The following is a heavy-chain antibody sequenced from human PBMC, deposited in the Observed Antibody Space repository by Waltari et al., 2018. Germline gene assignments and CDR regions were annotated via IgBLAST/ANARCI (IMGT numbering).Heavy chain of an antibody. D-gene: IGHD6-19*01. V-gene: IGHV3-66*04. CDR3: AKQSPSYTRGWYPLES. J-gene: IGHJ4*02. Sequence: EVQLVESGGGLVQPGGSLRLSCAASGFTVRTNFLSWVRQAPGKGLEWVSIIYSGGNTYYAGSVKGRFTISRDNYKNMVYLEMNSLRAEDTAVYYCAKQSPSYTRGWYPLESWGPGTLVTVSP. CDR2: IYSGGNT. CDR1: GFTVRTNF.